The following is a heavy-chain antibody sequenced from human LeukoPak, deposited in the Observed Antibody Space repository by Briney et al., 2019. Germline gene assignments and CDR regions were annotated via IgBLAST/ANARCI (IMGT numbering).Heavy chain of an antibody. Sequence: SETLSLTCTVSGGSISSGGYYWSWIRQHPGKGLEWIGYIYYSGSTYYNPSLKSRVTISVDMSKNQFSLKLSSVTAADTAVYYCARGEDYYGSGSFDYWGQGTLVTVSS. J-gene: IGHJ4*02. CDR1: GGSISSGGYY. CDR2: IYYSGST. CDR3: ARGEDYYGSGSFDY. V-gene: IGHV4-31*03. D-gene: IGHD3-10*01.